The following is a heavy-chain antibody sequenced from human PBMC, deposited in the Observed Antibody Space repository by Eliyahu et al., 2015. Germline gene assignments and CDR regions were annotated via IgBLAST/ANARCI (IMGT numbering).Heavy chain of an antibody. V-gene: IGHV1-2*02. CDR1: GYXFTAXF. J-gene: IGHJ4*02. CDR2: TNPNGGAT. D-gene: IGHD2-15*01. Sequence: QVQLVQSGAEVXKPGASVKVSCXASGYXFTAXFMHXVRPAPGQGLEWMGWTNPNGGATNYAQKFQGRVTLTRDTSISTAYMELSRLTSDDTAVYYCAKVIHGGVAFDYWGQGTLVTVSS. CDR3: AKVIHGGVAFDY.